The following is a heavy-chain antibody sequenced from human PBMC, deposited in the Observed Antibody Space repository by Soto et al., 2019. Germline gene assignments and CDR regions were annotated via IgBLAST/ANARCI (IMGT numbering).Heavy chain of an antibody. CDR3: ARGTELRYCTSSSCPGLDV. D-gene: IGHD2-2*01. J-gene: IGHJ6*02. CDR2: IAQDGSEK. CDR1: GFTSSSYW. Sequence: PGRSLRLSCAASGFTSSSYWMTWVRQAPGKGLECVSNIAQDGSEKHYVDSVKGRFTISRDNGKNSLSLQMNSLRAEDTAVYYCARGTELRYCTSSSCPGLDVWGQGTTVTVSS. V-gene: IGHV3-7*03.